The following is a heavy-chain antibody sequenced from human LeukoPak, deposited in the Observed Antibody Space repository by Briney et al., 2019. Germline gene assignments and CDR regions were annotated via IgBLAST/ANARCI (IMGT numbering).Heavy chain of an antibody. CDR3: AGSDYYFYMEV. V-gene: IGHV4-34*01. CDR1: GGSFSGYY. J-gene: IGHJ6*03. CDR2: INHSGST. Sequence: SPTLSLTCAVYGGSFSGYYWSWIRQPPGKGLEWPGEINHSGSTNYNPSLKSRFPISVDTSKNQFSLKLCYVSAADIAVYYCAGSDYYFYMEVWGKGATVSAAS.